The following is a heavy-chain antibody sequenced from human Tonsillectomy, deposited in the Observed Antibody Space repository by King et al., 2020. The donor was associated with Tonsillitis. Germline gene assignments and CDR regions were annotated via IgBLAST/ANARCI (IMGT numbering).Heavy chain of an antibody. V-gene: IGHV2-5*01. Sequence: TLKVSGPTLVKPTQTLTLTCTFSGFSLSTSGVGVGWIRQPPGKALEWLALIYWNDDKRYSPSLKSRLTITKDTSKNQVVLTMTNMDPVDTATYYCAHVRYYYDSSGYHWYFDLWGRGTLVTVSS. J-gene: IGHJ2*01. CDR2: IYWNDDK. CDR1: GFSLSTSGVG. CDR3: AHVRYYYDSSGYHWYFDL. D-gene: IGHD3-22*01.